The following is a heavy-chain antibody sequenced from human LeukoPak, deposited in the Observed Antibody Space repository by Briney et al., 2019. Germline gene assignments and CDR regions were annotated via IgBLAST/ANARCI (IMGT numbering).Heavy chain of an antibody. Sequence: ASVKVSCKVSGYTLTDLSMHWVRQAPGKGLEWMGGFDPEDGETIYAQKFQGRVTLTEDTSTDTAYMELSSLRSEDTAVYYCATDLGLLWFGESNWGQGTLVTVSS. D-gene: IGHD3-10*01. CDR3: ATDLGLLWFGESN. V-gene: IGHV1-24*01. CDR2: FDPEDGET. J-gene: IGHJ4*02. CDR1: GYTLTDLS.